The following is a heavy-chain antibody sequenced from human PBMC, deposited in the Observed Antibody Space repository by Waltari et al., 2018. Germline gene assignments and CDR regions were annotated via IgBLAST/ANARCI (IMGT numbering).Heavy chain of an antibody. CDR1: GYTFISFA. V-gene: IGHV1-3*01. Sequence: QVQLVQSGAEIQKPGASVKVSCKASGYTFISFAMHWVRQAPGQRLEWMGWINPGNGNTKNSQKFQGRVTITRDTSANTAYMELSSLKSEDTAVYYCVRDGMDVWGQGTTVTVS. J-gene: IGHJ6*02. CDR3: VRDGMDV. CDR2: INPGNGNT.